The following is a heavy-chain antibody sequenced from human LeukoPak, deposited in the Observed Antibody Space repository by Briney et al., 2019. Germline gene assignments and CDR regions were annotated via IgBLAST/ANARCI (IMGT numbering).Heavy chain of an antibody. J-gene: IGHJ4*02. CDR2: IYYSGST. CDR1: GGSISSYY. D-gene: IGHD3-9*01. Sequence: SETLSLTCTVSGGSISSYYWSWIRQPPGKGLEWIGYIYYSGSTNYSPSLKSRVTISVDTSKNQFSLKLSSVTAADTAVYYCARLDSTYDILTGYYPGPFDYWGQGTLVTVSS. CDR3: ARLDSTYDILTGYYPGPFDY. V-gene: IGHV4-59*08.